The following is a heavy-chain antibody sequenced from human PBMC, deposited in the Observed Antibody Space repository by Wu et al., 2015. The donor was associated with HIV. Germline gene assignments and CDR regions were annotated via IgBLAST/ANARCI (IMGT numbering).Heavy chain of an antibody. V-gene: IGHV1-8*01. CDR2: MDPKSGNT. D-gene: IGHD6-6*01. CDR3: ARDFFGYSSSSGGMDV. CDR1: GYTFTNYD. J-gene: IGHJ6*04. Sequence: QVQLVQSGAEVKTPGASVKVSCKASGYTFTNYDINWVREATGQGLEWMGWMDPKSGNTGYAQKFQGRVTITADESTSTAYMELSSLRSEDTAVYYCARDFFGYSSSSGGMDVWGKGTTVTVSS.